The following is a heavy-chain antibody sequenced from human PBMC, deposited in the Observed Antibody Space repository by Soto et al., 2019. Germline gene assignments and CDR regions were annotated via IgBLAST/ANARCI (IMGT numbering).Heavy chain of an antibody. V-gene: IGHV3-23*01. CDR3: AKNSGWFNT. Sequence: GGSLRLSCAASGFPFSGTDMTGGRQAPGKGLEWVSTIDVSGGTTYYADSVKGRFTISRDNSINTVFLQMNSLRADDTALYFCAKNSGWFNTWGQGALVTVSS. CDR1: GFPFSGTD. CDR2: IDVSGGTT. D-gene: IGHD3-10*01. J-gene: IGHJ5*02.